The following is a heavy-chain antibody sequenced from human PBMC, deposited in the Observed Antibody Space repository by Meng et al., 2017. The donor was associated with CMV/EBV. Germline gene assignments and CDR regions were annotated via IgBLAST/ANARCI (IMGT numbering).Heavy chain of an antibody. CDR1: GGSISSYY. CDR2: IYYSGST. CDR3: ARGADIVVVPAAIRPIGYYYGMDV. Sequence: SETLSLTCTVSGGSISSYYWSWIRQPPGKGLEWIGYIYYSGSTNYNPSLKSRVTISVDTSKNQFSLKLSSVTAADTAVYYCARGADIVVVPAAIRPIGYYYGMDVWAKGPRSPSP. V-gene: IGHV4-59*01. D-gene: IGHD2-2*02. J-gene: IGHJ6*02.